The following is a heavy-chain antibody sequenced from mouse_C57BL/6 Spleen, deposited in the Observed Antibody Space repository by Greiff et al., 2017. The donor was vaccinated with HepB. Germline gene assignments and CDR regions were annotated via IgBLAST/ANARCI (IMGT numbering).Heavy chain of an antibody. Sequence: EVQLQQSGPELVKPGASVKISCKASGYTFTDYYMNWVKQSHGKSLEWIGDINPNNGGTSYNQKFKGKATLTVDKSSSTAYMELRSLTSEDSAVYYCARWGYDGWFAYWGQGTLVTVSA. CDR1: GYTFTDYY. D-gene: IGHD2-2*01. CDR3: ARWGYDGWFAY. CDR2: INPNNGGT. J-gene: IGHJ3*01. V-gene: IGHV1-26*01.